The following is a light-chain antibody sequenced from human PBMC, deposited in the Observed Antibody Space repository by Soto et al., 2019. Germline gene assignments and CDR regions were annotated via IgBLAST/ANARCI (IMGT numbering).Light chain of an antibody. Sequence: DIQMTQSPSSLSASVGDRVTITCQASQDISKYLNWYQQKPGKAPKLLIYDASNLETGVPSKFSGRGSGTEFTLTINSLQPDDFATYYCQQYSVYWTFGQGTKVEIK. CDR1: QDISKY. CDR2: DAS. J-gene: IGKJ1*01. CDR3: QQYSVYWT. V-gene: IGKV1-33*01.